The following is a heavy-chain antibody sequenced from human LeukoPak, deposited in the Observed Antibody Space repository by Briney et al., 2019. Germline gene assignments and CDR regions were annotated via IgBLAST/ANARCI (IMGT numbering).Heavy chain of an antibody. CDR1: GFTVSSNY. CDR2: IYSGGST. V-gene: IGHV3-66*02. J-gene: IGHJ4*02. D-gene: IGHD6-13*01. CDR3: ARGQVSSGWYGGFDY. Sequence: GGSLRLSCAASGFTVSSNYMSWVRQAPGKGLEWVSVIYSGGSTYYADSVKGRFTISRDNSENTLYLQMNSLRAEDTAVYYCARGQVSSGWYGGFDYWGQGTLVTVSS.